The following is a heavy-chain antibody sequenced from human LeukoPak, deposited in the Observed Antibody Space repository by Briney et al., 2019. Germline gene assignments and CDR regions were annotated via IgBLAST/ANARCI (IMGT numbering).Heavy chain of an antibody. CDR1: GYSFTSYW. J-gene: IGHJ3*02. D-gene: IGHD4-17*01. Sequence: GESLKISCKGSGYSFTSYWISWVRQMPGKGLEWMGRIDPSDSYTNYSPSFQGHVTISAGKSISTAYLQWSSLKASDTAMYYCARHHSPTTVTTGYAFDIWGQGTMVTVSS. V-gene: IGHV5-10-1*01. CDR3: ARHHSPTTVTTGYAFDI. CDR2: IDPSDSYT.